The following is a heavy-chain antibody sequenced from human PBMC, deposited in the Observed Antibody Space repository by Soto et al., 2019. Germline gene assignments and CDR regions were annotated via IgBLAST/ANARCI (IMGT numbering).Heavy chain of an antibody. J-gene: IGHJ5*02. D-gene: IGHD3-3*01. CDR3: ARGNDFWSGLKYNWFDP. CDR2: ISYDGSNK. V-gene: IGHV3-30-3*01. Sequence: QVQLVESGGGVVQPGRSLRLSCAASGFTFSSYAMHWVRQAPGKGLEWVAVISYDGSNKYYADSVKGRFTISRDNSKNKLYLQMNSLRAEDTAVYYCARGNDFWSGLKYNWFDPWGQGSLVTVSS. CDR1: GFTFSSYA.